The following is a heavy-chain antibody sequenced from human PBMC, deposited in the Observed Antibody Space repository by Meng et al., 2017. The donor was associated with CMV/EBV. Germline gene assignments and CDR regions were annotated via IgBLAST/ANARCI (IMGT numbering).Heavy chain of an antibody. D-gene: IGHD3-10*01. V-gene: IGHV3-30*04. CDR3: ASLTISMVRGNNWFDP. Sequence: FTFSSYAMHWVRQAPGKGLEWVAVISYDGSNKYYADSVKGRFTISRDNSKNTLYLQMNSLRAEDTAVYYCASLTISMVRGNNWFDPWGQGTLVTVSS. J-gene: IGHJ5*02. CDR2: ISYDGSNK. CDR1: FTFSSYA.